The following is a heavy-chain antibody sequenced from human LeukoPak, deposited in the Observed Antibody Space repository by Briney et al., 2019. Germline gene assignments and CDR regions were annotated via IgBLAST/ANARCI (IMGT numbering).Heavy chain of an antibody. D-gene: IGHD4-11*01. CDR2: IIPIFGTA. CDR1: GGTFSSYA. V-gene: IGHV1-69*06. Sequence: SVKVSCKASGGTFSSYAISWVRQAPGQGLEWMGGIIPIFGTANYAQKFQGRVTITADKSTRTAYMELSSPRSEDTAVYYCARLPDYRPRYNWFAPWGQGTLVTVSS. CDR3: ARLPDYRPRYNWFAP. J-gene: IGHJ5*02.